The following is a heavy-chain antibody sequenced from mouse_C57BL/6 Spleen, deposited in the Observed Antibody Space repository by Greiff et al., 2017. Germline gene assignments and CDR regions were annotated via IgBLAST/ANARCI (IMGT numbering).Heavy chain of an antibody. CDR3: ARWDHYYSSSLDC. Sequence: QVQLQQPGAELVKPGASVKMSCKASGYTFTSYWITWVKQRPGQGLEWIGDIYPGSGSTNYNEKFKSKATLTVATSSSTAYMQLSSLTSEDSAVYYCARWDHYYSSSLDCWGQATTLTVSS. J-gene: IGHJ2*01. V-gene: IGHV1-55*01. CDR1: GYTFTSYW. CDR2: IYPGSGST. D-gene: IGHD1-1*01.